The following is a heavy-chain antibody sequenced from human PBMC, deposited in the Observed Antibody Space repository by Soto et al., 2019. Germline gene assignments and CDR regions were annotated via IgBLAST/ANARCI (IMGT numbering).Heavy chain of an antibody. CDR2: ISGSGGNT. D-gene: IGHD5-12*01. CDR3: AKLGMTTINRDY. J-gene: IGHJ4*02. V-gene: IGHV3-23*01. Sequence: EAQLLESGGGLVQPGGSLRLSCAASGFSFDTYAMSWVRQAPGKGLEWVSSISGSGGNTYYADSVKGRFTISRDNSKNILYLRMTSLRAEDRALYYCAKLGMTTINRDYWGQGPQVTVSS. CDR1: GFSFDTYA.